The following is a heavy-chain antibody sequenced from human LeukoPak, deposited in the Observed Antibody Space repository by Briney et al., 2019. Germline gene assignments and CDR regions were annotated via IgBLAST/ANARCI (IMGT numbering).Heavy chain of an antibody. CDR1: DGSVSSYY. V-gene: IGHV4-34*01. Sequence: SETLSLTCSVYDGSVSSYYWNWIRQSPGKGLEWIGENRHGGTSNYNPSLKGRVSISVDTSKNQFSLTQSSVTAADTAAYYCARGGPFPGAYNFFDSWGQGTLVTVSS. CDR3: ARGGPFPGAYNFFDS. D-gene: IGHD5-24*01. CDR2: NRHGGTS. J-gene: IGHJ5*01.